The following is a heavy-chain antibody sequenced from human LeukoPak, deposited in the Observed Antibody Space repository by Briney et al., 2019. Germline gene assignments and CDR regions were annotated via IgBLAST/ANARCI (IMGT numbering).Heavy chain of an antibody. J-gene: IGHJ4*02. CDR3: ATSPTVATIMFES. CDR2: ISGSGVNT. Sequence: QSGGSLRLSCTASGFIFNDYAMSWVRQAPGKGLEWVSVISGSGVNTYHADSVKGRFTISRDNSRNTVFLQMNSLGAEDTAVYYCATSPTVATIMFESWGKGTLVTVSS. V-gene: IGHV3-23*01. D-gene: IGHD5-24*01. CDR1: GFIFNDYA.